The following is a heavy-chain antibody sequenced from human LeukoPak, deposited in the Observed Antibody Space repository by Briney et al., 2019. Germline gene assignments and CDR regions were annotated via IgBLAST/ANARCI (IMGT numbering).Heavy chain of an antibody. CDR3: ARIEGPTEYYFDY. CDR2: VSISGENT. J-gene: IGHJ4*02. CDR1: GFTLGNYG. V-gene: IGHV3-23*05. Sequence: GGSLRLSCAASGFTLGNYGMTWVRQAPEKGLEWVSSVSISGENTYYADSVKGRFTISRDNSKNTLYLQMNSLRAEDTAVYYCARIEGPTEYYFDYWGQGTLVTVSS.